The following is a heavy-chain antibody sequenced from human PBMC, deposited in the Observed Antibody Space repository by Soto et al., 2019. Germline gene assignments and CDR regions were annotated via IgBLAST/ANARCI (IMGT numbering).Heavy chain of an antibody. Sequence: ASVKVSCKASGYTFTSYDINWVRQATGQGLEWMGWMNPNSGNTGYAQKFQGRVTVTRNTSISTAYMELSSLRSEDTAVYYCARKRLCSGGSCYDIWGQGTMVTVSS. CDR2: MNPNSGNT. CDR1: GYTFTSYD. D-gene: IGHD2-15*01. J-gene: IGHJ3*02. CDR3: ARKRLCSGGSCYDI. V-gene: IGHV1-8*01.